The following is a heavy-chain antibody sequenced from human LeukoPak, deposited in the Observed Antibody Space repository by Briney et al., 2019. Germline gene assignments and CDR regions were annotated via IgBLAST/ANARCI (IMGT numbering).Heavy chain of an antibody. J-gene: IGHJ4*02. D-gene: IGHD6-19*01. CDR2: IYSGGST. V-gene: IGHV3-66*01. Sequence: PGGSLRLSCAASGFTVSSNYMSWVRQAPGKGLEWVSVIYSGGSTYYADSVKGRFTISRDNSKNTLYLQMNSLRAEDTAVYYCARDRGIAVAGPAFDYWGQGTLVTVSS. CDR3: ARDRGIAVAGPAFDY. CDR1: GFTVSSNY.